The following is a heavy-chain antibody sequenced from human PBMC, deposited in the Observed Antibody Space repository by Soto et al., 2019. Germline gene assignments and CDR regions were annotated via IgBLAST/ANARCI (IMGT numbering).Heavy chain of an antibody. V-gene: IGHV1-18*01. CDR3: VRDTYYYHSSGPAPFEY. CDR1: GYSFTTYG. Sequence: QIQLVQSGTEVKRSGASVKVSCKTSGYSFTTYGLSWVRQAPGRGLEWVGWISGYNGNTNYAQKFQGTVILTTDTLTTKGYMEIKSLSSDDTAVYYCVRDTYYYHSSGPAPFEYWGQGTQVTVSS. CDR2: ISGYNGNT. D-gene: IGHD3-22*01. J-gene: IGHJ4*02.